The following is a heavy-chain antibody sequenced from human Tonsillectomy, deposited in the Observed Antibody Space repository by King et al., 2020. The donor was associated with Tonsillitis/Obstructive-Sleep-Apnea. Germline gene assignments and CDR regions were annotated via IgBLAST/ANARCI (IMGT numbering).Heavy chain of an antibody. J-gene: IGHJ4*02. CDR2: IHSGGST. V-gene: IGHV3-66*01. CDR3: ASRPAAAAAFDY. Sequence: VQLVESGGGLVQPGGSLRLSCAASGITVGGNYMSWVRQAPGKGLEWVSVIHSGGSTYYADSVKGRFTISRDNSKNTLYLQVNSLRGEDTAVYYCASRPAAAAAFDYWGQGTLVTVS. CDR1: GITVGGNY. D-gene: IGHD6-13*01.